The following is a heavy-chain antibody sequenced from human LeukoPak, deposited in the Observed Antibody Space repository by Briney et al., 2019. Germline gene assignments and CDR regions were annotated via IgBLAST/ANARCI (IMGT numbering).Heavy chain of an antibody. CDR3: ARDSPNTQGPLNYYDSSGYYYAGLFDY. Sequence: SETLSLTCTVSGGSISSSSYYWGWIRQPPGKGLEWIGSIYYSGSTYYNPSLKSRVTISVDTSKNQFSLKLSSVTAADTAVYYCARDSPNTQGPLNYYDSSGYYYAGLFDYWGQGTLVTVSS. CDR2: IYYSGST. CDR1: GGSISSSSYY. J-gene: IGHJ4*02. V-gene: IGHV4-39*07. D-gene: IGHD3-22*01.